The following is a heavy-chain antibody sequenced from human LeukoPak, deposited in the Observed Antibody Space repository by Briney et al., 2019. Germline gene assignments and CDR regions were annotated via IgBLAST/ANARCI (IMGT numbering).Heavy chain of an antibody. D-gene: IGHD2-2*01. V-gene: IGHV4-59*01. CDR3: AKEIEGLGVPASRWFDN. CDR2: VYYTGTI. Sequence: SETVALTCTVSGGSISNYYWSWIGQPPGERMEWIGYVYYTGTINYNPSLTSQVTISGDKSKNQFSLKLSSVTAADTAMYYCAKEIEGLGVPASRWFDNRGQGNPGTVSS. J-gene: IGHJ4*02. CDR1: GGSISNYY.